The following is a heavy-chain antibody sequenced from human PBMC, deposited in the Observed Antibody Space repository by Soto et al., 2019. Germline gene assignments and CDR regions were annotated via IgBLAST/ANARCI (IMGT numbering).Heavy chain of an antibody. CDR2: INHSGST. CDR3: ARGPTTVTYYYYYYGMDV. Sequence: PSETLSLTCAVYGGSFSGYSWSWIRQPPGKGLEWIGEINHSGSTNYNPSLKSRVTISVDTSKNQFSLKLSSVTAADTAVYYCARGPTTVTYYYYYYGMDVWGQGTTVTVSS. V-gene: IGHV4-34*01. D-gene: IGHD4-17*01. J-gene: IGHJ6*02. CDR1: GGSFSGYS.